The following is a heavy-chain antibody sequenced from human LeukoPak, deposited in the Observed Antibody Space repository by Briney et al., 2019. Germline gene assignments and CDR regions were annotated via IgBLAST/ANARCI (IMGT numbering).Heavy chain of an antibody. D-gene: IGHD3-22*01. CDR2: IYYNGIT. CDR1: GGSINSYY. J-gene: IGHJ3*02. Sequence: PSETLSLTCTVSGGSINSYYWIWIRQPPGKGLEYIGYIYYNGITNYNPSLKSRVTISLDTSKNQFSLKLSSVTAADTAVYYCARDLYYSDNGGYHRAFDIWGQGTMVTVSS. V-gene: IGHV4-59*01. CDR3: ARDLYYSDNGGYHRAFDI.